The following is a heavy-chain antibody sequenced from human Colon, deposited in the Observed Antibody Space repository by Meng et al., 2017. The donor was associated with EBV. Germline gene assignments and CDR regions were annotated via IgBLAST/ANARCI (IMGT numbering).Heavy chain of an antibody. CDR3: ARGPGGSYYLYYFDY. Sequence: QVRVQQWGAGLLTPSETLSRTCAVYGGSFSGYYWSWIRQPPEKGLEWIGEINHSGSTNYNPSLKSRVTISVDTSKKQFSLKLSSVTAADTAVYYCARGPGGSYYLYYFDYWGQGTLVTVSS. CDR1: GGSFSGYY. V-gene: IGHV4-34*01. CDR2: INHSGST. J-gene: IGHJ4*02. D-gene: IGHD1-26*01.